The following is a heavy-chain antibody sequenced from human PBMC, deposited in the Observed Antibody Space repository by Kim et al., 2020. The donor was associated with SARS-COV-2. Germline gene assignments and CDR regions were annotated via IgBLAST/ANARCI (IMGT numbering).Heavy chain of an antibody. J-gene: IGHJ6*01. D-gene: IGHD6-19*01. V-gene: IGHV4-39*01. CDR2: AYYSGNT. CDR1: GGSLSSSSYY. CDR3: ASHQRYSSGGYVAFYY. Sequence: SETLSLTCTVSGGSLSSSSYYWGWIRQPPGKGLEWIGTAYYSGNTYYNPSLKSRVTISVDTSKNQCSLKLGSVTAADTAVYYWASHQRYSSGGYVAFYY.